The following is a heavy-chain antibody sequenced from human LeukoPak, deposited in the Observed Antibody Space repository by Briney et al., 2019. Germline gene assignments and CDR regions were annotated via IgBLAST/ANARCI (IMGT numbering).Heavy chain of an antibody. CDR2: ISSSSSYI. Sequence: GGSLRLSCAASGFTFSSYSMNWVRQAPGKGLEWVSSISSSSSYIYYADSVKGRFTISRDNAKNSLYLQMNSLRAEDTAVYYCASGDFGVVIFDYWGQGTLVTVSS. J-gene: IGHJ4*02. CDR3: ASGDFGVVIFDY. V-gene: IGHV3-21*01. CDR1: GFTFSSYS. D-gene: IGHD3-3*01.